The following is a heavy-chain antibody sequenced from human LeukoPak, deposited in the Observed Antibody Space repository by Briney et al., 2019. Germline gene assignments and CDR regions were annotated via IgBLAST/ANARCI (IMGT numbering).Heavy chain of an antibody. D-gene: IGHD6-13*01. CDR3: ARHEGSNWSRSAFDI. CDR1: GGSVNSTSYY. V-gene: IGHV4-39*01. Sequence: SETLSLTCTVSGGSVNSTSYYWGWIRQPPGKGLEWIGSVYYSGGTYYNPSLKSRVTISVDTSTNQFSLKLNSVTAADTAVYYCARHEGSNWSRSAFDIWGQGTMVTVSS. J-gene: IGHJ3*02. CDR2: VYYSGGT.